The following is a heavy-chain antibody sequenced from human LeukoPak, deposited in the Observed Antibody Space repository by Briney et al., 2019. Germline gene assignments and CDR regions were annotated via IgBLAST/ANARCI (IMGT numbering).Heavy chain of an antibody. J-gene: IGHJ3*02. CDR3: AKSLWGSDAFDI. CDR1: GGSITSYY. D-gene: IGHD7-27*01. CDR2: IYYTGST. V-gene: IGHV4-59*08. Sequence: PSETLSLTRTVSGGSITSYYWSWIRLPPGKGLEWIAYIYYTGSTNYSPSLKSRVTISVDTSKNQVSLNLSSVTAADTAVYYCAKSLWGSDAFDIWGQGTMVTVSS.